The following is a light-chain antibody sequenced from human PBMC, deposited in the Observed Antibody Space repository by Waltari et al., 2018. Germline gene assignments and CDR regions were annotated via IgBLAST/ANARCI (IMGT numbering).Light chain of an antibody. CDR3: QQYNNWPWT. CDR1: QSVSSN. Sequence: EIVMTQSPATLSVSPGDTASLPCRASQSVSSNLAWYQQKPGQAPRLLIYGAYTRATGIPARFSGSGSGTEFTLTISSLQSEDFAVYYCQQYNNWPWTFGQGTKVDIK. J-gene: IGKJ1*01. V-gene: IGKV3-15*01. CDR2: GAY.